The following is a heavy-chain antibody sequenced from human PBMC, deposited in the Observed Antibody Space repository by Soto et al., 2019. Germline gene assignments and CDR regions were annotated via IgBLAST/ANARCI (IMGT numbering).Heavy chain of an antibody. D-gene: IGHD6-13*01. CDR3: ARGLLREQQLVTTFDY. CDR1: GYAISSYY. Sequence: SETLSLTCTVSGYAISSYYWTWILPPPGKGLEWIGEINHSGSTNYNPSLKSRVTISVDTSKNQFSLKLSSVTAADTAVYYCARGLLREQQLVTTFDYWGQGTLVT. J-gene: IGHJ4*02. CDR2: INHSGST. V-gene: IGHV4-34*01.